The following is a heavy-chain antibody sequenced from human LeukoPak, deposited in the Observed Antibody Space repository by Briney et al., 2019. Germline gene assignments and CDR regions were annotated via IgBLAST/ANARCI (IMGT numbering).Heavy chain of an antibody. CDR3: ARVSHYYDSSGYYYVRAFDI. Sequence: PSGTLSLTCGVSGGSISTTNWWTWVRQPPGEGLEWIGEVHLSGRTHYNPSLESRVTMSVDMSENHISLRLTSVTAADTAVYYCARVSHYYDSSGYYYVRAFDIWGQGTMVTVFS. D-gene: IGHD3-22*01. J-gene: IGHJ3*02. CDR1: GGSISTTNW. V-gene: IGHV4-4*02. CDR2: VHLSGRT.